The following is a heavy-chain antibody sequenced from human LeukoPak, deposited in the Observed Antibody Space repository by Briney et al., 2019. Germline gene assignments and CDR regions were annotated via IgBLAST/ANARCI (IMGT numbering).Heavy chain of an antibody. CDR3: ARPSHGLDY. D-gene: IGHD2-2*01. J-gene: IGHJ4*02. CDR1: GFTFSSYG. V-gene: IGHV3-33*01. Sequence: GRSLRLSCAASGFTFSSYGMHWVRQAPGKGLEWVAVIWYDGSNKYYADSVKGRFTISRVNSKNTLYLQMNSLRAEDTAVYYCARPSHGLDYWGQGTLVTVSS. CDR2: IWYDGSNK.